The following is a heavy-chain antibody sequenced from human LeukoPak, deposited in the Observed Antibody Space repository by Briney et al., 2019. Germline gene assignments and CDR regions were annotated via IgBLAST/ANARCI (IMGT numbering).Heavy chain of an antibody. J-gene: IGHJ3*02. CDR1: GGSISSYY. Sequence: KTSETLSLTCTGSGGSISSYYWSWIRQPPGKGLEWIGYIYYSGSTNYDPSLKSRVTISVDTSKNQFSLKLSSVTAADTAVYYCAREGTAGTAFDIWGQGTMVTVSS. CDR2: IYYSGST. D-gene: IGHD6-13*01. V-gene: IGHV4-59*01. CDR3: AREGTAGTAFDI.